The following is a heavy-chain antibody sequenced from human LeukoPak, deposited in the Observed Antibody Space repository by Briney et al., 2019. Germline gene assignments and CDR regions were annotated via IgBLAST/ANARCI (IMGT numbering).Heavy chain of an antibody. CDR1: GFTFSSYW. CDR3: ARVLGGSGSYSYFDY. CDR2: IKQDGIEK. D-gene: IGHD3-10*01. Sequence: PGRSLRLSCAASGFTFSSYWMSWVRQAPGKGLEGVANIKQDGIEKYYVDSVKVRFTISRDNAKNSLFLQMNSLRAEDTAVYYCARVLGGSGSYSYFDYWGQGTLVTVSS. J-gene: IGHJ4*02. V-gene: IGHV3-7*01.